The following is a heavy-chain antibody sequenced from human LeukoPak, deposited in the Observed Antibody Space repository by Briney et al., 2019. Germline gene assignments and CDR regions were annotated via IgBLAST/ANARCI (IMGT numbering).Heavy chain of an antibody. CDR2: ISYDGSNK. V-gene: IGHV3-30*18. J-gene: IGHJ4*02. CDR1: GFPFSSYG. CDR3: AKPSFGPIVGTTRGYFDF. D-gene: IGHD1-26*01. Sequence: GGSLRLSCAASGFPFSSYGMHWVRQAPGKGLEWVAVISYDGSNKDYADSVKGRFTISRDDSKNTLYLQMNSLRAEDTAVYYCAKPSFGPIVGTTRGYFDFWGQGTLVTVSS.